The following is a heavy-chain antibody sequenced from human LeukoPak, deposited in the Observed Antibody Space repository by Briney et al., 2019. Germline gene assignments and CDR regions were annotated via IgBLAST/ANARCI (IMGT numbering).Heavy chain of an antibody. J-gene: IGHJ4*02. V-gene: IGHV4-34*01. CDR2: INHVGTA. Sequence: SETLSLTCDVQGGTFSDYYWTWIRQSPGKGLEWIGEINHVGTANYNLSLESRVTIFVNTSNTQFSLKMKSVTAADSAVYYCARGRRYFYGSGFYYWGQGTLVTVPS. CDR1: GGTFSDYY. CDR3: ARGRRYFYGSGFYY. D-gene: IGHD3-10*01.